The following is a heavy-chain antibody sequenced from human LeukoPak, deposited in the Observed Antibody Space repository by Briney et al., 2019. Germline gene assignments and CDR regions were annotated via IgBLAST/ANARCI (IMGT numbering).Heavy chain of an antibody. CDR3: AKDRIGSNYYVGDY. CDR2: ISDTGGST. J-gene: IGHJ4*02. D-gene: IGHD3-22*01. Sequence: PGGSLRLSCEASGFTFNSYGMSWVRQAPGRGLEWVSDISDTGGSTYYADSVKGRFTISRDNSKNTLYLQMNSLRAEDTAIYYCAKDRIGSNYYVGDYWGQGTLVTVSS. V-gene: IGHV3-23*01. CDR1: GFTFNSYG.